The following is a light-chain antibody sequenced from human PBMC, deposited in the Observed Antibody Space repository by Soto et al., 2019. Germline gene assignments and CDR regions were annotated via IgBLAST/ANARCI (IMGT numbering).Light chain of an antibody. Sequence: EIVLTQTPLSLSVTPGQPASISCKSSQSLLHSDGKTYLYWYLQRPGQPPQALMYEASNRFSGVPDRFSGSGSGTDFTLKISRVEADDVGVYYCMQVTQFPRTFGQGTKAEIK. CDR2: EAS. CDR1: QSLLHSDGKTY. CDR3: MQVTQFPRT. V-gene: IGKV2D-29*01. J-gene: IGKJ1*01.